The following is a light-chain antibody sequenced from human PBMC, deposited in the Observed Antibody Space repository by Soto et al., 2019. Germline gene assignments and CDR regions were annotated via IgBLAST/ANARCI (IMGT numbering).Light chain of an antibody. CDR1: QSVSSSY. V-gene: IGKV3-20*01. CDR2: AAS. J-gene: IGKJ1*01. CDR3: QKYGSSLWT. Sequence: EIVLTQSPGTLSLSPGERATLSCRASQSVSSSYLAWYQQKPGQAPRLLIYAASSRATGLPDRFSGSGSGTDFTLTISRLEPEDFAVYYCQKYGSSLWTFGQGTKVEIK.